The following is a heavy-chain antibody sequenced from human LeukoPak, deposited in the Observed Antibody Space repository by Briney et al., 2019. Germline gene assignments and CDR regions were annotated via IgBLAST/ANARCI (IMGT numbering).Heavy chain of an antibody. V-gene: IGHV1-69*13. CDR2: IIPVFNTI. CDR3: ARDLGGATTSGDAFDI. D-gene: IGHD1-26*01. CDR1: GGTLNTYS. Sequence: SVKVSCKASGGTLNTYSISWVRQAPGQGPEWMGGIIPVFNTINYAQRFQGRVTLTVDESTSTAYMELSSLRSEDTAVYYCARDLGGATTSGDAFDIWGQGTMVTVSS. J-gene: IGHJ3*02.